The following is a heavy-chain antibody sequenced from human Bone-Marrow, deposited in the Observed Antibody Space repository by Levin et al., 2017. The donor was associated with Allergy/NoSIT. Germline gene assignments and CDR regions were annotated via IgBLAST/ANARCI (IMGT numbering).Heavy chain of an antibody. J-gene: IGHJ4*02. CDR3: TRQLSPSDFDY. CDR2: IYPGDSDT. D-gene: IGHD2-2*01. V-gene: IGHV5-51*01. Sequence: GESLKISCQVSGFSFTSYWIGWVRQMPGKGLEWVGIIYPGDSDTKYSRSFQGQVTISVDKAITTAYLQWSGLTASDTAIYYCTRQLSPSDFDYWGQGTLVTVSS. CDR1: GFSFTSYW.